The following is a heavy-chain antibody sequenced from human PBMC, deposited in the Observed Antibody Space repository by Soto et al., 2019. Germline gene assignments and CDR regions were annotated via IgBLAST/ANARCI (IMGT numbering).Heavy chain of an antibody. D-gene: IGHD1-1*01. CDR2: ISESRGGART. J-gene: IGHJ6*02. Sequence: GSLTLSCVGSRFTFSNYAMTRVRQAPGKGLEWLSGISESRGGARTQYADSVTGRFAIARDNSKNTVYLQRSSLTAADTAAYSCACWGTYYGLEVWGQGTTVPV. CDR3: ACWGTYYGLEV. CDR1: RFTFSNYA. V-gene: IGHV3-23*01.